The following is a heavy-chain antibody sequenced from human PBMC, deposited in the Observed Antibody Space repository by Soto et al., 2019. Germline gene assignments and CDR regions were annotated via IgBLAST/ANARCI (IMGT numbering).Heavy chain of an antibody. CDR2: IYHSGST. J-gene: IGHJ5*02. CDR3: ARDRYYDSSGNNWFDP. CDR1: GGSISSGGYS. D-gene: IGHD3-22*01. Sequence: PSETLSLTCAVSGGSISSGGYSWSWIRQPPGKGLEWIGYIYHSGSTYYNPSLKSRVTISVDTSKNQFSLKLSSVTAADTAVYYCARDRYYDSSGNNWFDPWGQGTLVTVSS. V-gene: IGHV4-30-2*01.